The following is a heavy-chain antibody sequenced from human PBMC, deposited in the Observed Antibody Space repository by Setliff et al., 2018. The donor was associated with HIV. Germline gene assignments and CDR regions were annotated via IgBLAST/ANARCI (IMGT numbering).Heavy chain of an antibody. Sequence: SETLSLTCSVSGVSTSSSTYYWGWIRQPPGKGREWMGYIFYTGSNYYNPSLKSRVTISADTSKNHFPLRLSHVTAADTAVYYCARQGAGTGHSFDYWGQGALVTVSS. J-gene: IGHJ4*02. CDR1: GVSTSSSTYY. V-gene: IGHV4-39*01. D-gene: IGHD6-19*01. CDR3: ARQGAGTGHSFDY. CDR2: IFYTGSN.